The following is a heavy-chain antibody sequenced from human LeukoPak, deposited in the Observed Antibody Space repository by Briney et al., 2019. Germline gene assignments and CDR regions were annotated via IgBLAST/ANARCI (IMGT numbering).Heavy chain of an antibody. CDR1: GFTFSSSA. D-gene: IGHD6-19*01. J-gene: IGHJ5*02. V-gene: IGHV3-23*01. Sequence: GGSLRLSCAASGFTFSSSAMSWVRQAPGKGLEWVSNISGGGSGGSTYYAASVKGRFTISRDNSKNTMFLHMNSLRAEDTALYYCAKRYGSSGFNWFDPWGQGTLVTVSS. CDR2: ISGGGSGGST. CDR3: AKRYGSSGFNWFDP.